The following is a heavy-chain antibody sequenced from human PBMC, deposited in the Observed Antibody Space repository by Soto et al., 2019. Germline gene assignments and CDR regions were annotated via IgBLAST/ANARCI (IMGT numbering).Heavy chain of an antibody. D-gene: IGHD6-6*01. V-gene: IGHV1-3*01. CDR3: ARARLSIAALYWFDP. CDR2: INAGNGNT. J-gene: IGHJ5*02. CDR1: GYTFTSYA. Sequence: ASVKVSCKASGYTFTSYAMHWVRQAPGQRLEWMGWINAGNGNTKYSQKFQGRVTITRDTSASTAYMELSSLRSEDTAVYYCARARLSIAALYWFDPWGQGTLVTVSS.